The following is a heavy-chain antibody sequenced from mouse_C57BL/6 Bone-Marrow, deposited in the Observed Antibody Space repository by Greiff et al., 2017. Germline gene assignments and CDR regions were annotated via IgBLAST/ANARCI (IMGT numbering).Heavy chain of an antibody. J-gene: IGHJ2*01. CDR2: IDPEIGDT. D-gene: IGHD2-3*01. V-gene: IGHV14-4*01. CDR1: GFNIKDDY. Sequence: EVQLQQSGAELVRPGASVKLSCTASGFNIKDDYIHWVKQRPEQGLEWIGWIDPEIGDTEYASKFQGKATITSDKSSNTAYLQLSSLTSEDNAVYYCSSFDGNYFDFWGQGTPLTVAS. CDR3: SSFDGNYFDF.